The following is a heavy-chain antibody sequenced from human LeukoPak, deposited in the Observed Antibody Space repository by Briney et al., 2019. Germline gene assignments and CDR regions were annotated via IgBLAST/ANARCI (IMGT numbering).Heavy chain of an antibody. CDR1: GFTFSSRW. V-gene: IGHV3-7*05. Sequence: GGSLRLSCAASGFTFSSRWMSWVRQAPGKGLEWVANTNQDGSDKYYVDPVKGRFTISRDNAKNSLYLQMSSLRVEDTALYYCARVDGYNSGWFDFWGQGTLVTVSS. D-gene: IGHD6-19*01. CDR2: TNQDGSDK. J-gene: IGHJ4*02. CDR3: ARVDGYNSGWFDF.